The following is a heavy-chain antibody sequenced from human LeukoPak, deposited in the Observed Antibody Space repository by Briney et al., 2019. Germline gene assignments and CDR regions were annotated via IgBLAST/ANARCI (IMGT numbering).Heavy chain of an antibody. CDR2: INPSGGST. CDR1: GYTFTTYY. CDR3: ARRVYCSSISCHHYHYYMDV. D-gene: IGHD2-2*01. J-gene: IGHJ6*03. V-gene: IGHV1-46*03. Sequence: ASVKVSXKASGYTFTTYYMHWVRQAPGQGLEWMGIINPSGGSTSYAQKFQGRVTMTTDTSTSTVYMELSSLRSEDTAVYYCARRVYCSSISCHHYHYYMDVWGTGTTVTVSS.